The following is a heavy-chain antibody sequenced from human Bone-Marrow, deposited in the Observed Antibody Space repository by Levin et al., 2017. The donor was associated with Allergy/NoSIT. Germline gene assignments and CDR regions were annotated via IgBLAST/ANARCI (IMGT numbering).Heavy chain of an antibody. D-gene: IGHD6-19*01. CDR1: GGSISSSSYY. Sequence: AGGSLRLSCTVSGGSISSSSYYWGWIRQPPGKGLEWIGSIYYSGSTYYNPSLKRRVTISVDTSKNQFSLKLSSVTAADTAVYYCARLSGWPFYDYYGMDVWGQGTTVTVAS. J-gene: IGHJ6*02. V-gene: IGHV4-39*01. CDR2: IYYSGST. CDR3: ARLSGWPFYDYYGMDV.